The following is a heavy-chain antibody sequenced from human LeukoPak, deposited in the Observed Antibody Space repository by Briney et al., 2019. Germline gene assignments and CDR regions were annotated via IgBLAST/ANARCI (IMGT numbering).Heavy chain of an antibody. D-gene: IGHD3-10*01. J-gene: IGHJ5*02. V-gene: IGHV1-2*02. Sequence: GASVTVSCTASGYSFSVNYIHWVRQAPAQGLEWMGWINPKTGSTNYAEKFQGRVTMTRDTSISTCYMELSRLRSDDVAVYYCARSSGGSGRWGDNWFDPWGQGTLVIVSS. CDR2: INPKTGST. CDR3: ARSSGGSGRWGDNWFDP. CDR1: GYSFSVNY.